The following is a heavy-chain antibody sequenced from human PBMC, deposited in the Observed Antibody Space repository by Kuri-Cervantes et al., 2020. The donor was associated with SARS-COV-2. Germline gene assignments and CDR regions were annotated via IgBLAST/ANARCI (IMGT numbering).Heavy chain of an antibody. CDR3: ARGIAMAVPREYYFDY. CDR1: GFTFSSYA. V-gene: IGHV3-7*01. CDR2: IKQDGSEK. J-gene: IGHJ4*02. D-gene: IGHD2-2*01. Sequence: GESLKISCAASGFTFSSYAMSWVRQAPGKGLERVANIKQDGSEKYYVDSVKGRFTISRDNAKNSLYLQMNSLRAEDTAVYYCARGIAMAVPREYYFDYWGQGTLVTVSS.